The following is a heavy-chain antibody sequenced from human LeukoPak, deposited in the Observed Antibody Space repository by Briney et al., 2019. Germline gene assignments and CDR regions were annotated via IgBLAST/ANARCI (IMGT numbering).Heavy chain of an antibody. CDR2: IFNGGST. CDR3: SIVGLTYDEHFQH. CDR1: GFTFSSYA. J-gene: IGHJ1*01. Sequence: PGGSLRLSCAASGFTFSSYAMNWVRQAPGKGLEWVSVIFNGGSTYYADSVKGRFTISRDNSKNTLYLQMNSLRAEDTAVYATSIVGLTYDEHFQHWGQGTLVTVSS. V-gene: IGHV3-53*01. D-gene: IGHD1-26*01.